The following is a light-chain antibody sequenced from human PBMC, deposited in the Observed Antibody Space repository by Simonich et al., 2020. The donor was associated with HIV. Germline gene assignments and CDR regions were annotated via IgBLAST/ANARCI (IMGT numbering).Light chain of an antibody. CDR1: QSIRSN. CDR3: QQYNNWPPA. V-gene: IGKV3-15*01. J-gene: IGKJ4*01. CDR2: AAS. Sequence: EIVMTQSPATLSVSPGERATPSCRASQSIRSNLAWYQQKPGQTPRLLIYAASTRATGIPVGFSGSGAGTEFTLTISSMESEDFAVYYCQQYNNWPPAFGGGTNVEIK.